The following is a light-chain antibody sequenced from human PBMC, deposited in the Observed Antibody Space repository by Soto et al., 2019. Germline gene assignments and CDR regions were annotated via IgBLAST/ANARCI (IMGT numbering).Light chain of an antibody. CDR2: EGT. CDR3: SSSTNTDTLVI. CDR1: SGDIGRYKF. Sequence: QSVLTQPASVSGSPGQSVTISCTGTSGDIGRYKFVSWFQQHPGKAPKLLIFEGTNRPSGVSHRFSGSKSGNTASLTISGLQAEDEAMYFCSSSTNTDTLVIFGGGTKHTVL. V-gene: IGLV2-14*01. J-gene: IGLJ2*01.